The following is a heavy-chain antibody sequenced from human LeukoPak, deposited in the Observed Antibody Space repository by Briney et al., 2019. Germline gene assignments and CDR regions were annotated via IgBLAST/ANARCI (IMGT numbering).Heavy chain of an antibody. V-gene: IGHV3-21*01. CDR2: ISSSSSYI. J-gene: IGHJ5*02. CDR3: ARGLLGATTRNWFDP. Sequence: GGSLRLSCAASGFTFSSYNMNWVRQPPGKGLEWVSSISSSSSYIYYADSVKGRFTISRDNAKNSLYLQMDNLRAADTAVYYCARGLLGATTRNWFDPWGQGTLVTVSS. CDR1: GFTFSSYN. D-gene: IGHD1-26*01.